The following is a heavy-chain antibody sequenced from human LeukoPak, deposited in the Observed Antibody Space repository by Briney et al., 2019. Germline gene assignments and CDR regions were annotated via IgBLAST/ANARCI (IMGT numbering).Heavy chain of an antibody. CDR1: GFTFKNYA. D-gene: IGHD3-3*01. J-gene: IGHJ4*02. CDR3: AKGGPYYDFGLDGN. V-gene: IGHV3-23*01. CDR2: ISGSGGRT. Sequence: QPGASLRLSCATSGFTFKNYAMSWVRQAPGKGLEWVSTISGSGGRTYYTDSVKGRFTISRDNSKNTMYLQINSLRAEDTAVYYCAKGGPYYDFGLDGNWGQGTLVTVSS.